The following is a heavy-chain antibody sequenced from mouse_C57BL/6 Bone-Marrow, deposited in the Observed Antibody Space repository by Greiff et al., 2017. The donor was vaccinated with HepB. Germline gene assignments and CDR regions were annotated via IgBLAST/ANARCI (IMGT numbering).Heavy chain of an antibody. D-gene: IGHD1-1*01. CDR2: IYPRSGNT. CDR1: GYTFTSYG. V-gene: IGHV1-81*01. J-gene: IGHJ1*03. CDR3: AVLLLRRGYFDV. Sequence: VQLQQSGAELARPGASVKLSCKASGYTFTSYGISWVKQRTGQGLEWIGEIYPRSGNTYYNEKFKGKATLTEDKSSSTAYMELRSLTSEDSAVYFCAVLLLRRGYFDVWGTGTTVTVSS.